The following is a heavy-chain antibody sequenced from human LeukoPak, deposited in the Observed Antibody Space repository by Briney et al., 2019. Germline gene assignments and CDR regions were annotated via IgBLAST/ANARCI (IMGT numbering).Heavy chain of an antibody. CDR3: ARDCGSDCSQAFDI. J-gene: IGHJ3*02. Sequence: LTGGSLRVSCAASGFTFTNYGMSWVRQAPGKGLEWVSGISGSGDDTYYADSVKGRFTISRDSSKNTLYLQMNSLRVEDTAVYYCARDCGSDCSQAFDIWGQGTMVTVSS. CDR1: GFTFTNYG. CDR2: ISGSGDDT. D-gene: IGHD2-21*02. V-gene: IGHV3-23*01.